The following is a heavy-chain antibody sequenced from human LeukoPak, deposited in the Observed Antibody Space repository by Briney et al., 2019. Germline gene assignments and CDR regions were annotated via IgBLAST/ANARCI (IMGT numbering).Heavy chain of an antibody. D-gene: IGHD4-23*01. J-gene: IGHJ4*02. CDR2: INQDGSER. CDR3: VRDRGYSTFDY. V-gene: IGHV3-7*03. Sequence: GGSLRLSCEASGFLFSNSWMSWVRQAPGKGLEWVANINQDGSERNYVDSVKGRLTISRDDAKESLYLQMNGLRAEDTAVYFCVRDRGYSTFDYWGQGTLVTASS. CDR1: GFLFSNSW.